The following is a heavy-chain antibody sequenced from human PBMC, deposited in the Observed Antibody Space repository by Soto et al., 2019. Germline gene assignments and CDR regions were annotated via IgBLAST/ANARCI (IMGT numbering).Heavy chain of an antibody. J-gene: IGHJ6*02. D-gene: IGHD2-15*01. CDR2: IIPIFGTA. Sequence: SVKVSCKASGGTFSSYAISWVRQAPGQGLEWMGGIIPIFGTANYAQKFQGRVTITADESTSTAYMELSSLRSEDTAVYYCASWQVPVVVAATLYGMDVWGQGTTVTVSS. V-gene: IGHV1-69*13. CDR1: GGTFSSYA. CDR3: ASWQVPVVVAATLYGMDV.